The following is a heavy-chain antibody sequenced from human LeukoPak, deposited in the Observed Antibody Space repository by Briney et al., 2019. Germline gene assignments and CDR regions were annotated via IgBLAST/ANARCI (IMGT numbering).Heavy chain of an antibody. CDR2: ISGYNGHT. D-gene: IGHD3-22*01. J-gene: IGHJ4*02. CDR3: ARGLPPRRNYDSSGYYSYYFDY. V-gene: IGHV1-18*01. Sequence: ASVKVSCKASGYTFTGYGISWVRQAPGQGLEWMGWISGYNGHTKYAQKFQGRVTMTTDTSTSTAYMELRSLTSDDTAVFYCARGLPPRRNYDSSGYYSYYFDYWGQGTLVTVSS. CDR1: GYTFTGYG.